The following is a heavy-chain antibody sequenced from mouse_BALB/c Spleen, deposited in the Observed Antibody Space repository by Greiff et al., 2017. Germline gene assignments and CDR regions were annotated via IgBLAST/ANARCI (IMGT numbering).Heavy chain of an antibody. Sequence: EVQLVESGGGLVKPGGSLKLSCAASGFTFSSYAMSWVRQTPEKRLEWVATISSGGSYTYYPDSVKGRFTISGDNAKNTLYLQMSSLRSEDTAMYYCARQYGNYYAMDYWGQGTSVTVSS. CDR2: ISSGGSYT. CDR1: GFTFSSYA. V-gene: IGHV5-9-3*01. D-gene: IGHD2-10*02. CDR3: ARQYGNYYAMDY. J-gene: IGHJ4*01.